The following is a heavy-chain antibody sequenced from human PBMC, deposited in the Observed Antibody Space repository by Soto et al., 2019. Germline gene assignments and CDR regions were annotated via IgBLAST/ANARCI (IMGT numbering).Heavy chain of an antibody. CDR2: IIPIFGTA. Sequence: SVKVSCKASGGTFSSYAISWVRQAPGQGLEWMGGIIPIFGTANYAQKFQGRVTITADESTSTAYMELSSLRSEDTAVYYCAGYCSGGSCPVGYFQHWGQGTLVTVSS. J-gene: IGHJ1*01. CDR3: AGYCSGGSCPVGYFQH. V-gene: IGHV1-69*13. D-gene: IGHD2-15*01. CDR1: GGTFSSYA.